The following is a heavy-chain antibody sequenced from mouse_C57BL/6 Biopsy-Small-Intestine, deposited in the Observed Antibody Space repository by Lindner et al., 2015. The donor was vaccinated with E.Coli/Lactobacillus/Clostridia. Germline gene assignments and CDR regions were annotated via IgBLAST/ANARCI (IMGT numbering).Heavy chain of an antibody. Sequence: VQLQESGGGLVKPGGSLKLSCAASGFTFSDYGMHWVRQAPEKGLEWVAYISSGSGTIYFADTVKGRFTISRDNAKNTLFLQMTSLRSEDTAMYYCARRASSGFFFDYWGQGTTLTVSS. D-gene: IGHD3-2*02. V-gene: IGHV5-17*01. CDR2: ISSGSGTI. CDR1: GFTFSDYG. J-gene: IGHJ2*01. CDR3: ARRASSGFFFDY.